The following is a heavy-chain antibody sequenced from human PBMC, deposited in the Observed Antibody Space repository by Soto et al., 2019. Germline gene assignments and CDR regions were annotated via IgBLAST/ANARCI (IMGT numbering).Heavy chain of an antibody. Sequence: SVKVSCKASGGTFSSYAISWVRQAPGQGLEWMGGIIPIFGTANYAQKFQGRVTITADEPTSTAYMELSSLRSEDTAVYYCAREYSSGWQYFDYWGQGTLVTVSS. CDR1: GGTFSSYA. J-gene: IGHJ4*02. CDR2: IIPIFGTA. V-gene: IGHV1-69*13. CDR3: AREYSSGWQYFDY. D-gene: IGHD6-19*01.